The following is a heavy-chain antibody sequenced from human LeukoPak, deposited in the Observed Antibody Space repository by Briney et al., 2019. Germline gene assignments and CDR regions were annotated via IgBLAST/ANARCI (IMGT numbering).Heavy chain of an antibody. CDR2: ISSSSSYI. J-gene: IGHJ6*03. Sequence: GSLRLSCAASGFTFSSYSMNWVRQAPGKGLEWVSSISSSSSYIYYADSVKGRFTISRDNAKNSLYLQMNSLRAEDTAVYYCARETTSYDFWSGYPSPYYYYYYMDVWGQGTTVTVSS. CDR1: GFTFSSYS. V-gene: IGHV3-21*01. CDR3: ARETTSYDFWSGYPSPYYYYYYMDV. D-gene: IGHD3-3*01.